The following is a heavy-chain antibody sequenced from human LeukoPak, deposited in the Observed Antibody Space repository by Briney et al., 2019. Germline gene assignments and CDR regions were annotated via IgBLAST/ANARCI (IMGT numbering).Heavy chain of an antibody. Sequence: GGSLRLSCAASGFTFSSYSMNWVRQAPGKGLEWVSSIRSSSSYIYYADSVKGRFTISRDNAKTSLYLQMNSLRAEDTAVYYCASVWGSSGDYSHEAFDIWGQGTMVTVSS. V-gene: IGHV3-21*01. J-gene: IGHJ3*02. D-gene: IGHD3-22*01. CDR1: GFTFSSYS. CDR3: ASVWGSSGDYSHEAFDI. CDR2: IRSSSSYI.